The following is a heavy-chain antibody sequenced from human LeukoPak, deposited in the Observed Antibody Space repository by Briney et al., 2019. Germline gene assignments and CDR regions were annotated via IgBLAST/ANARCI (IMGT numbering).Heavy chain of an antibody. J-gene: IGHJ4*02. V-gene: IGHV1-2*02. CDR3: ARDGATVATPFFDY. CDR1: GYTCTGYY. Sequence: ASVKVSCKASGYTCTGYYMHWVRQAPGQGLEWMGWINPNSGGTNYAQKFQGRVTMTRDTSLSTVYVEVSRLRSDDTAVYYCARDGATVATPFFDYWGQGTLVTVSS. CDR2: INPNSGGT. D-gene: IGHD4-17*01.